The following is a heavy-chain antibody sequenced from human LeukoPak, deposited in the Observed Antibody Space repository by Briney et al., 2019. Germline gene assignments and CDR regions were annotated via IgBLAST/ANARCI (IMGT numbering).Heavy chain of an antibody. CDR2: ISAYNGNT. V-gene: IGHV1-18*04. CDR3: ARVPLIVVVPAALSGDY. D-gene: IGHD2-2*01. J-gene: IGHJ4*02. Sequence: ASVKVSCKASGCTFTSYGISWVRQAPGQGLEWMGWISAYNGNTNYAQKLQGRVTTTTDTSTSTAYMELRSLRSDDTAVYYCARVPLIVVVPAALSGDYWGQGTLVTVSS. CDR1: GCTFTSYG.